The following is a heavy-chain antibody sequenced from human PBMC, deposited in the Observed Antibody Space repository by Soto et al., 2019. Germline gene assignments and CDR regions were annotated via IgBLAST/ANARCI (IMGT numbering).Heavy chain of an antibody. CDR2: IWYDGSNK. Sequence: QVQLVESGGGVVQPGRSLRLSCAASGFTFSSYGMHWVRQAPGKGLEWVAVIWYDGSNKYYADSVKGRFTISRDNSKNTLYLQMNSLRAEDTAVYYCAREGHSIAGLFQHSGQCTLVTFSS. D-gene: IGHD2-21*01. V-gene: IGHV3-33*01. J-gene: IGHJ1*01. CDR3: AREGHSIAGLFQH. CDR1: GFTFSSYG.